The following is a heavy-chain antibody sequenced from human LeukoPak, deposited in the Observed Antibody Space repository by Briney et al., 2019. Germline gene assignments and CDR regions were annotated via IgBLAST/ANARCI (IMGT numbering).Heavy chain of an antibody. V-gene: IGHV3-7*01. D-gene: IGHD1-14*01. CDR1: GFTFSKYY. Sequence: GGSLRLSCAASGFTFSKYYMSWGRQAPGKGLEWVANIKQDGSEKYYVDSVKGRFPISRDNAKNSLYLQMNSLRAEDTAVYYCARNHDCNYWGQGTLVTVSS. CDR3: ARNHDCNY. J-gene: IGHJ4*02. CDR2: IKQDGSEK.